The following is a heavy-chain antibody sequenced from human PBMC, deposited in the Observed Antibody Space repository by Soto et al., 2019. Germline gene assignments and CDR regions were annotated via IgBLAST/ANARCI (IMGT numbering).Heavy chain of an antibody. CDR3: ARFLQLRPLDY. CDR2: ITVYNGNT. CDR1: GYTFTSFG. V-gene: IGHV1-18*04. D-gene: IGHD5-18*01. J-gene: IGHJ4*02. Sequence: QVQLVQSEGEMKKPGASVKVSCKASGYTFTSFGIGWVRQAPGLGLEYMGWITVYNGNTNYAQKFQGRVTMTADTSTSTVYLELTNLISDDTAVYYCARFLQLRPLDYWGQGTLVTVSS.